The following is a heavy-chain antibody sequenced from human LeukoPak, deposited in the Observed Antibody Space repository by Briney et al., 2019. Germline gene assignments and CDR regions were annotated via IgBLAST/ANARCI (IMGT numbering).Heavy chain of an antibody. CDR2: IYTSGST. CDR1: GGSISSYY. V-gene: IGHV4-4*07. D-gene: IGHD3-22*01. CDR3: ARGYYDSSGYYAPLSWFDP. Sequence: SETLSLTCTVSGGSISSYYWSWIRQPAGKGLKWIGRIYTSGSTNYNPSPKSRVTMSVDTSKNQFSLKLSSVTAADTAVYYCARGYYDSSGYYAPLSWFDPWGQGTLVTVSS. J-gene: IGHJ5*02.